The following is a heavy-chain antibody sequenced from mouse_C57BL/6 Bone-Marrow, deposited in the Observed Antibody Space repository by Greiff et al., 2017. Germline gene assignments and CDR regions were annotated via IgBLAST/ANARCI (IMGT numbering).Heavy chain of an antibody. J-gene: IGHJ2*01. CDR3: TRGTAQATLFDY. Sequence: VQLQQSGPELVKPGASVKISCKASGYTFTDYYMNWVKQSHGKSLEWIGDINPNNGGTSYNQKLKGKATLTVDKSSSTAYMELRSLTSEDSAVYYCTRGTAQATLFDYWGQGTTLTVSA. CDR2: INPNNGGT. V-gene: IGHV1-26*01. D-gene: IGHD3-2*02. CDR1: GYTFTDYY.